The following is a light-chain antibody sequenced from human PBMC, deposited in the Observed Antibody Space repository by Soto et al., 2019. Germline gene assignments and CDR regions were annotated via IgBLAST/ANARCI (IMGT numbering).Light chain of an antibody. V-gene: IGLV2-23*02. Sequence: QSALTQPASVSGSPGQSITISCTGTNGDVGSYDFVSWYQQYPGKAPKLIIYEVNKRPSGVSNRFSGAKSGNTASLTISGLQTEDEADYDCCSYAGGNTLIFGGGTKLTVL. CDR2: EVN. J-gene: IGLJ2*01. CDR3: CSYAGGNTLI. CDR1: NGDVGSYDF.